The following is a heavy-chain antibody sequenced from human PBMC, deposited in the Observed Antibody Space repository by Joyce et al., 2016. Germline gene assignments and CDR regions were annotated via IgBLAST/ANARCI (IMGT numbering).Heavy chain of an antibody. Sequence: EVQLVQSGAEVKQPGESLRISCTGSGYSFTSHWISWVRQMPGKGLEWMGLIDPRDSYTDYSPSFEGHVTISVDKTISAAYLQWSSLRASDTAIYYCARHVTDWFDPWGQGTLVTVSS. J-gene: IGHJ5*02. D-gene: IGHD3-10*02. CDR1: GYSFTSHW. CDR2: IDPRDSYT. CDR3: ARHVTDWFDP. V-gene: IGHV5-10-1*03.